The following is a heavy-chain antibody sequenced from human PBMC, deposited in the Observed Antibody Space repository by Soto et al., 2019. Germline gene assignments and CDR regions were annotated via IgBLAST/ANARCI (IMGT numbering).Heavy chain of an antibody. Sequence: GASVKVSCKASGGTFSSYAISWVRQAPGQGLEWMGGIIPIFGTANYAQKFQGRVTITADESTSTAYMELSSLRSEDTAVYYCARGGVTARAPFDYWGKGTLVTVSS. CDR2: IIPIFGTA. J-gene: IGHJ4*02. D-gene: IGHD5-18*01. V-gene: IGHV1-69*13. CDR3: ARGGVTARAPFDY. CDR1: GGTFSSYA.